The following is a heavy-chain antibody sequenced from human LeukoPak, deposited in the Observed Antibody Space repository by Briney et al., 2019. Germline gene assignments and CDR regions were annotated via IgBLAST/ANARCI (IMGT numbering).Heavy chain of an antibody. V-gene: IGHV3-21*01. CDR1: GFTFSSYG. Sequence: GGSLRLSCAASGFTFSSYGMHWVRQAPGKGLEWVSSISSSSSYIYYADSVKGRFTISRDNAKNSLYLQMNSLRAEDTAVYYCASSPIRYFDWSISPDAFDIWGQGTMVTVSS. D-gene: IGHD3-9*01. CDR3: ASSPIRYFDWSISPDAFDI. J-gene: IGHJ3*02. CDR2: ISSSSSYI.